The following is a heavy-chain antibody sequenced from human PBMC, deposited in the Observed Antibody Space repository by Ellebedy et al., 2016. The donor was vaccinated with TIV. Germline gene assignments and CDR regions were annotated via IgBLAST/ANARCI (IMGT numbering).Heavy chain of an antibody. V-gene: IGHV3-11*03. D-gene: IGHD6-19*01. CDR2: IDSSSAYT. J-gene: IGHJ4*02. Sequence: PGGSLRLSCAASGFRFSDYYMSWVRQAPGKGLEWISYIDSSSAYTHYADSVKGRFTISRDNAKNSLYLQMSRLRSDDTAVYYCASSGDRSGWYADYWGQGTLVTVAS. CDR3: ASSGDRSGWYADY. CDR1: GFRFSDYY.